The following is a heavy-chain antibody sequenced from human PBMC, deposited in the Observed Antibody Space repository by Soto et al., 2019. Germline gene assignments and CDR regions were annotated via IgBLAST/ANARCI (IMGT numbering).Heavy chain of an antibody. CDR1: GGPMNNYY. J-gene: IGHJ6*02. V-gene: IGHV4-59*08. D-gene: IGHD4-17*01. Sequence: QVQLQESGPGLVKPSETLSLTCTISGGPMNNYYCSWFRQPRGQGLEWIGYMGYNGFTRYNPSLRRGFAISLGTAKNQSSLHLGSVTAADTALYYCARQGLGELQGRVDVWGQGTRVTVSS. CDR2: MGYNGFT. CDR3: ARQGLGELQGRVDV.